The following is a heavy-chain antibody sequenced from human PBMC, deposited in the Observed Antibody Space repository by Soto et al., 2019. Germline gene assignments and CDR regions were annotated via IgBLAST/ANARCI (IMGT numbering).Heavy chain of an antibody. J-gene: IGHJ4*02. CDR1: EGTFNSYA. Sequence: QAQVVQSGAEVRKPGSSVKLSCKASEGTFNSYAIAWVRQAPGQGLEWMGGIIPYYNTLNYAQKFQDRLTITADDSTNTGYMELSRLRSDDTAVYFCASGASRWYPYFFDSWAQGTLVTVSS. D-gene: IGHD6-13*01. CDR2: IIPYYNTL. V-gene: IGHV1-69*01. CDR3: ASGASRWYPYFFDS.